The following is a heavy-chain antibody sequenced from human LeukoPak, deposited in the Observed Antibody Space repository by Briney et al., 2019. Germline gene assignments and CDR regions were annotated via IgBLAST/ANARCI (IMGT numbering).Heavy chain of an antibody. CDR2: IYYSGST. D-gene: IGHD6-19*01. V-gene: IGHV4-39*01. J-gene: IGHJ4*02. CDR1: GASIISSSYY. CDR3: ARRAYSSGAH. Sequence: RSETLSLICAVSGASIISSSYYWGWIRQPPGKGLEWIGSIYYSGSTNYNPTLKSRVTISADTSKNQFSLKLSSVTAADTAVYYCARRAYSSGAHWGQGTLVTVSS.